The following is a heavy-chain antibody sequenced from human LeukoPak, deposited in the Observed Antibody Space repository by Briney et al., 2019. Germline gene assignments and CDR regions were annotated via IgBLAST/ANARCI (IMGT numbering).Heavy chain of an antibody. D-gene: IGHD3-9*01. CDR1: GFTFSSYA. J-gene: IGHJ4*02. CDR2: ISYDGSNK. Sequence: QAGGSLRLSCAASGFTFSSYAMHWVRQAPGKGLEWVAVISYDGSNKYYADSVKGRFTISRDNSKNTLYLRMNSLRAEDTAVYYCARGEYDILTGYCDYWGQGTLVTVSS. CDR3: ARGEYDILTGYCDY. V-gene: IGHV3-30*04.